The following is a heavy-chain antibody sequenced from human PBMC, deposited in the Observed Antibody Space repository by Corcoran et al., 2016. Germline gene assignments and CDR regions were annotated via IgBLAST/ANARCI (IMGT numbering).Heavy chain of an antibody. Sequence: QVQLVQSGAEVKKPGASVKVSCKASGYTFTSYYMHWVRQAPGQGLEWMGIINPSGGSTSYAQKFQGRVTMTRDTSTSTVYMELSSLRSEDTAVYYWAREVRAGYGMDVWGQGTTVTVSS. CDR1: GYTFTSYY. V-gene: IGHV1-46*01. CDR2: INPSGGST. J-gene: IGHJ6*02. CDR3: AREVRAGYGMDV.